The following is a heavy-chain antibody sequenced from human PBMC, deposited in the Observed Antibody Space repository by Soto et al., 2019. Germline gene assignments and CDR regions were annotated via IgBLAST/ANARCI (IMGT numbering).Heavy chain of an antibody. V-gene: IGHV1-69*01. D-gene: IGHD3-16*01. Sequence: QVELVQSGAQVKKPGSAVKVSCKASGGTFNMYAMNWVRQAPGHGLEWMGGIIPIFDAPRYSEQFQGRVTITVDESTSTAYMELSSLRSDDTAIYYCTRAIGSGGVMGGFDYGGKGTLVTVSS. J-gene: IGHJ4*02. CDR1: GGTFNMYA. CDR3: TRAIGSGGVMGGFDY. CDR2: IIPIFDAP.